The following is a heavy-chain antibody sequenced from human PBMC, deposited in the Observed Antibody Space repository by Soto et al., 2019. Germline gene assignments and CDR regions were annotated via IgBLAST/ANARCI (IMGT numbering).Heavy chain of an antibody. V-gene: IGHV5-51*01. D-gene: IGHD3-10*01. CDR3: ARRSLSLAYFDF. J-gene: IGHJ4*02. Sequence: GESLKISCQGSGYSFTSYWIGWVRQMPGKGLEWMGIIYPGDSGTRYSPSFQGQVTISADKSISTAYPQWSSLKASDTAMYYCARRSLSLAYFDFWGPGTLVTVSS. CDR1: GYSFTSYW. CDR2: IYPGDSGT.